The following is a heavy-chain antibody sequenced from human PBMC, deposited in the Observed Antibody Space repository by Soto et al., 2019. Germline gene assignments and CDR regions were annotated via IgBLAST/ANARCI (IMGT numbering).Heavy chain of an antibody. J-gene: IGHJ4*02. CDR1: SVSNAW. CDR2: IKSTTDGGTT. CDR3: TGSSSSWFAGDY. V-gene: IGHV3-15*07. D-gene: IGHD6-6*01. Sequence: SVSNAWMNWVRQAPGKGLEWVGRIKSTTDGGTTDYAAPVKGRFTISRDDSKNTLYLQMNSLKTEDTAVYYCTGSSSSWFAGDYWVQGTLVTVSS.